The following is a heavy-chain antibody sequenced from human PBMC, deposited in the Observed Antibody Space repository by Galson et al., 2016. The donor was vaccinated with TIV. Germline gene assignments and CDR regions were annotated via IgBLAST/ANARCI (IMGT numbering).Heavy chain of an antibody. D-gene: IGHD2-21*02. CDR3: TRVGMTANPMEY. Sequence: SETLSLTCSVSGGSVNGYSWGWIRQPPGKTLEWIGSIYSSGSTNNRPSLKSRVAMSIDTSKNQFSLKLASVTAADTAVYFCTRVGMTANPMEYWGHGILVTVSS. CDR2: IYSSGST. CDR1: GGSVNGYS. J-gene: IGHJ4*01. V-gene: IGHV4-34*11.